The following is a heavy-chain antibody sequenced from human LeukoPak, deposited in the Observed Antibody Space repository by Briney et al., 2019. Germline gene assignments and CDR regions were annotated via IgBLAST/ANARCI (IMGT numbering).Heavy chain of an antibody. CDR3: ARVSGSSGYSSSWYLAHYYYYYYMDV. D-gene: IGHD6-13*01. Sequence: NTSETLSLTCTVSGGSISSGSYYWSWIRQPAGKGLKWIGRIYTSGSTNYNPSLKSRVTISVDTSKNQFSLKLSSVTAADTAVYYCARVSGSSGYSSSWYLAHYYYYYYMDVWGKGTTVTVSS. CDR2: IYTSGST. CDR1: GGSISSGSYY. J-gene: IGHJ6*03. V-gene: IGHV4-61*02.